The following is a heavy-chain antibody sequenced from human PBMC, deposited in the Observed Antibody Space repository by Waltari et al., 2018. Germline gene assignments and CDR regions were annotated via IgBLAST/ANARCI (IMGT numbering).Heavy chain of an antibody. CDR2: IKQDGSEK. Sequence: EVQLVESGGGLVQPGGFLRLSCAASGFTFSSDWMSWVRQAPGKGLEWVANIKQDGSEKYYVDSVKGRFTISRDNAKNSLYLQMNSLRAEDTAVYYCARVEVTAVADSDAFDIWGQGTMVTVSS. CDR1: GFTFSSDW. D-gene: IGHD6-19*01. V-gene: IGHV3-7*01. J-gene: IGHJ3*02. CDR3: ARVEVTAVADSDAFDI.